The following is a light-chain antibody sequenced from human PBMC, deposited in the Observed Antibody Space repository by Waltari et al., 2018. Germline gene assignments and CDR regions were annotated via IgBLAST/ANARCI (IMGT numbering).Light chain of an antibody. CDR3: QLWDSSTVI. J-gene: IGLJ2*01. Sequence: SYDVTHPLSVSVALGPTAKISCEGKEIAQPSVHWYQQRPGQAPVLVMYRDSSRPSGIPERFSGSNSGNTATLTIAGAQAGDEADYYCQLWDSSTVIFGGGTKLTVL. CDR2: RDS. V-gene: IGLV3-9*01. CDR1: EIAQPS.